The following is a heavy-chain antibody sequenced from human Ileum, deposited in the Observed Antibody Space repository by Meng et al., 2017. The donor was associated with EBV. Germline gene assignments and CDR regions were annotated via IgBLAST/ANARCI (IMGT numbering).Heavy chain of an antibody. CDR1: GGSFNDYY. J-gene: IGHJ5*02. V-gene: IGHV4-34*01. CDR2: IDQSGYT. D-gene: IGHD4-23*01. Sequence: QQWGQGPLKPSGTLALTSAVNGGSFNDYYWTWLRQPPGKGLEWIGEIDQSGYTKFNPSLSSRATISRDTSNNQFSLRLNSVSAADTALYYCARYGRCNGNSFYCFDPWGQGTLVTVSS. CDR3: ARYGRCNGNSFYCFDP.